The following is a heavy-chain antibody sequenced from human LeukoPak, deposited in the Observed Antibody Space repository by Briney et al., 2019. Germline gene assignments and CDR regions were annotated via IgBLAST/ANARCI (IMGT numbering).Heavy chain of an antibody. CDR2: IYSGGST. V-gene: IGHV3-66*02. CDR1: GFTFSSYS. J-gene: IGHJ3*02. CDR3: ARGQFLEWLYQVDGAFDI. Sequence: GGSLRLSCAASGFTFSSYSMNWVRQAPGKGLEWVSVIYSGGSTYYADSVKGRFTISRDNSKNTLYLQMNSLRAEDTAVYYCARGQFLEWLYQVDGAFDIWGQGTMVTVSS. D-gene: IGHD3-3*01.